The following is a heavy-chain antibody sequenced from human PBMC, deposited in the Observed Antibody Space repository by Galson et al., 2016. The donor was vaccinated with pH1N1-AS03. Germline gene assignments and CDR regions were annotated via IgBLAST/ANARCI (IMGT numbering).Heavy chain of an antibody. CDR3: ARYWNLGNYGRNWFDP. D-gene: IGHD4-17*01. Sequence: ETLSLTCSVANGSITASSYYWSWVRQPPGKGLEWIGSVSYSGTTWYNNPSFRSRATIFVDTSKKQFSLNLSSVTASDTAVYYCARYWNLGNYGRNWFDPWGQGTLVTVSP. V-gene: IGHV4-39*01. CDR2: VSYSGTT. CDR1: NGSITASSYY. J-gene: IGHJ5*02.